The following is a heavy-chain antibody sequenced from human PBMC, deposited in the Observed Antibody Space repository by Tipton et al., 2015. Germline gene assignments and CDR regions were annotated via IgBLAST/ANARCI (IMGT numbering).Heavy chain of an antibody. J-gene: IGHJ6*02. D-gene: IGHD3-10*01. CDR3: AKISSVLLWFGELFPNGGMDV. CDR1: GFTFSDYS. Sequence: GSLRLSCAASGFTFSDYSMNWVRQSPGKGLEWVSYISSYSVTIYYADSVKGRFTISRDNAENSLYLQMNSLRAEDTAVYYCAKISSVLLWFGELFPNGGMDVWGQGTTVAVSS. V-gene: IGHV3-48*01. CDR2: ISSYSVTI.